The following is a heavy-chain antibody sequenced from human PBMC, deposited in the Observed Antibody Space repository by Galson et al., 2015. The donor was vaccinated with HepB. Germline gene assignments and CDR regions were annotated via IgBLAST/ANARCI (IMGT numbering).Heavy chain of an antibody. D-gene: IGHD3-22*01. CDR1: GFTFSSYA. CDR3: AKDPYYDSNGDYFDY. Sequence: SLRLSCAASGFTFSSYAMSWVRQAPGKGLEWVSAISGSGGSTYYADSVKGRFTISRDNSKNTLYLQMNSLRAEDTAVYYCAKDPYYDSNGDYFDYWGQGTLVTVSS. J-gene: IGHJ4*02. CDR2: ISGSGGST. V-gene: IGHV3-23*01.